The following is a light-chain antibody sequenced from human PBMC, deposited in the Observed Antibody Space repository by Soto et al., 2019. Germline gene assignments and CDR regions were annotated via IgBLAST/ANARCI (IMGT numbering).Light chain of an antibody. J-gene: IGLJ2*01. Sequence: QSVLTQPPSASGSLGQSVTISCTGFSNNYVSWYQQHPDKAPKLMIYEVTKRPSGVPDRFSGSKSGDTASLTVSGLQAEDEADYYCNSYAGNNNIIFGGGTKVTVL. CDR2: EVT. CDR3: NSYAGNNNII. CDR1: SNNY. V-gene: IGLV2-8*01.